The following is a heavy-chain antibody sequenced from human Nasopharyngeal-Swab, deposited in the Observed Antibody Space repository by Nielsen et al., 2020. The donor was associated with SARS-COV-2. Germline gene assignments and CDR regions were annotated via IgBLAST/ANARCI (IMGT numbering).Heavy chain of an antibody. CDR2: IGTAGDT. J-gene: IGHJ6*03. V-gene: IGHV3-13*01. Sequence: GESLKISCAASGFTFSRFDMHWVRQVMGKGLEWVSAIGTAGDTYYPRSMKGRFTISRGDAENILYLQMNSLRAEDTAVYYCTRTLPASYMDVWGKGTTVTVSS. CDR1: GFTFSRFD. D-gene: IGHD2-15*01. CDR3: TRTLPASYMDV.